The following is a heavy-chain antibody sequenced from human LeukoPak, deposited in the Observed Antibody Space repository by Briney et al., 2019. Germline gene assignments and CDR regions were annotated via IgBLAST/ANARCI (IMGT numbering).Heavy chain of an antibody. CDR2: IYWAADN. V-gene: IGHV2-5*02. J-gene: IGHJ4*02. CDR3: AHSVSGWNFDY. D-gene: IGHD6-19*01. CDR1: GFSLSTSGVG. Sequence: SGPTLLKPTPTLTLTCTFSGFSLSTSGVGVGWIRQPPGTALEWLSLIYWAADNRYSPSLKSRLTITKDTSKNQVVLTMTNMDPVDTATYYCAHSVSGWNFDYWGQGTLVTVSS.